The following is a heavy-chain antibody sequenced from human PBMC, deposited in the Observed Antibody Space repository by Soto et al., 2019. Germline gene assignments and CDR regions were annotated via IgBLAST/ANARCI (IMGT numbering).Heavy chain of an antibody. CDR1: GFTFSNYW. CDR2: INPDGSYT. Sequence: EVQVVESGGGLVQPGGSLRLSCAASGFTFSNYWIHGVRQAPGKGLVWVSRINPDGSYTSYADSVKGRFTISRDNARSTLYLQMNSLRAEDTAVYYCASDMTGPKDYWGQGTLVTVSS. J-gene: IGHJ4*02. D-gene: IGHD3-9*01. V-gene: IGHV3-74*01. CDR3: ASDMTGPKDY.